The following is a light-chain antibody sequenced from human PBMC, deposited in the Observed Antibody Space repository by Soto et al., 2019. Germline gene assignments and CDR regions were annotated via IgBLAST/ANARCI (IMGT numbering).Light chain of an antibody. CDR2: DVS. J-gene: IGLJ1*01. Sequence: SALTQPASGSGSPGQSITISCTGTGSDVGGYNYVSWYQQHPGKAPKLMIYDVSNRPSGVSNRFSGSKSGNTASLTISGLQAEDEADYYCSSYTSSSTLVVFGTGTKVTVL. CDR3: SSYTSSSTLVV. CDR1: GSDVGGYNY. V-gene: IGLV2-14*01.